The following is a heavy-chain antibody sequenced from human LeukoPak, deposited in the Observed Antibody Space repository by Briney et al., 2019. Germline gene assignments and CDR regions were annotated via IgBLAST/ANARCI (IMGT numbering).Heavy chain of an antibody. V-gene: IGHV3-21*01. D-gene: IGHD2-21*02. Sequence: PGRSLRLSCAASGFTFSSYSMNWVRQAPGKGLEWVSSISSSSSYIYYADSVKGRFTISRDNAKNSLYLQMNSLRAEDTAVYYCARETYCGGDCYVQYYFDYWGQGTLVTVSS. CDR2: ISSSSSYI. J-gene: IGHJ4*02. CDR3: ARETYCGGDCYVQYYFDY. CDR1: GFTFSSYS.